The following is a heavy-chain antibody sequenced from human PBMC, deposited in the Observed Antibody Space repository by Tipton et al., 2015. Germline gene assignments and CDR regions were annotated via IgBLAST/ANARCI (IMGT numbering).Heavy chain of an antibody. V-gene: IGHV3-33*01. Sequence: RSLRLSCAASGFTFSSYVMHWVRQAPGKGLEWVAVIWYDGRNKNYADSVKGRFTISRDNSKNTLYLQMNSLRAEDTALYYCARMNFATAEDWFDLWGQGTLVTVSS. D-gene: IGHD4-17*01. CDR1: GFTFSSYV. CDR3: ARMNFATAEDWFDL. J-gene: IGHJ5*02. CDR2: IWYDGRNK.